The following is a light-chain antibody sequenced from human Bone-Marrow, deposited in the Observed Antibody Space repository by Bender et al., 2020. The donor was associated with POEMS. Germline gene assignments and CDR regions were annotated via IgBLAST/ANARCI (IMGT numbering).Light chain of an antibody. CDR3: SSYAGSNTPVV. J-gene: IGLJ3*02. Sequence: SPLTQPPSASGSPGQSVTMSCTGTNRDIGAYNYVSWYQHHPGKAPKLIISEVSKRPSGVPDRFSGSKSGDTATLTVSGLQPEDEAYYYCSSYAGSNTPVVFGGGTKLAVL. CDR1: NRDIGAYNY. V-gene: IGLV2-8*01. CDR2: EVS.